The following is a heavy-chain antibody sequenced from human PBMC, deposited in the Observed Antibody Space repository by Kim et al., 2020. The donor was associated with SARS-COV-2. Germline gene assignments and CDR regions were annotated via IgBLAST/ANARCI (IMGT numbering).Heavy chain of an antibody. CDR2: ISYDGSNK. CDR1: GFTFSSYG. CDR3: AKDRSSGWYIRYYYYYYGMDV. V-gene: IGHV3-30*18. J-gene: IGHJ6*02. D-gene: IGHD6-19*01. Sequence: GGSLRLSCAASGFTFSSYGMHWVRQAPGKGLEWVAVISYDGSNKYYADSVKGRFTISRDNSKNTLYLQMNSLRAEDTAVYYCAKDRSSGWYIRYYYYYYGMDVWGQGTTVTVSS.